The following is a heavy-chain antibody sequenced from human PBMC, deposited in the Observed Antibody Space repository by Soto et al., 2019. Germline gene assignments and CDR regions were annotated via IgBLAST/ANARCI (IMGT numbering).Heavy chain of an antibody. J-gene: IGHJ4*02. CDR1: GFPFDDNA. CDR2: INWKSDI. Sequence: PGGSLRLSCAVSGFPFDDNAMHWVRQAPEKGLEWVSGINWKSDIGYADSVKGRFTISRDNSKNTLYLLMNSLRAEDTAVYYCAKDRSSGWPYYFDYWGQGTLVTVSS. V-gene: IGHV3-9*01. CDR3: AKDRSSGWPYYFDY. D-gene: IGHD6-19*01.